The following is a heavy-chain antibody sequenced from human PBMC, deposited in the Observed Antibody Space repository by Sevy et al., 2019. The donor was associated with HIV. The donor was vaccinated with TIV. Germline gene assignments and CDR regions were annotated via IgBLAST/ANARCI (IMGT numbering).Heavy chain of an antibody. CDR3: AKDRNSGWPVYYFDY. V-gene: IGHV3-30*18. Sequence: GGSLRLSCAASGFTFSSYGMHWVRQAPGKGLEWVAVISYDGSNKYYADSVKGRFTISRDNSKNTLYLQMNSLRAEDTVVYYCAKDRNSGWPVYYFDYWGQGTLVTVSS. CDR1: GFTFSSYG. D-gene: IGHD6-19*01. CDR2: ISYDGSNK. J-gene: IGHJ4*02.